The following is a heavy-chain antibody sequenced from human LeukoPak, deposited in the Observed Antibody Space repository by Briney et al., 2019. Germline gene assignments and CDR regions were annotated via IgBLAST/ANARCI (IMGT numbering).Heavy chain of an antibody. Sequence: GGSLRLSCAASGFTFSSYGMSWVRQAPGKGLEWVSAISGSGGSTYYADSVKGRFTISRDNAKNSLYLQMNSLRAEDTAVYYCAREGRAAGLDYWGQGTLVTVSS. D-gene: IGHD2-15*01. CDR1: GFTFSSYG. J-gene: IGHJ4*02. CDR3: AREGRAAGLDY. CDR2: ISGSGGST. V-gene: IGHV3-23*01.